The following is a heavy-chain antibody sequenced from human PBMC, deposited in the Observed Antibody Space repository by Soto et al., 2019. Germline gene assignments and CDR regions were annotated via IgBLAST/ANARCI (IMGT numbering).Heavy chain of an antibody. V-gene: IGHV1-3*01. Sequence: ASVKVSCKASGYTFTSYAMHWVRQAPGQRLEWMGWINAGNGNTKYSQKFQGRVTITRDTSASTAYMELSRLRSEDTAVYYCARGEGYCSSTSCYEYFQHWGQVTLVTVSS. J-gene: IGHJ1*01. CDR1: GYTFTSYA. CDR2: INAGNGNT. CDR3: ARGEGYCSSTSCYEYFQH. D-gene: IGHD2-2*01.